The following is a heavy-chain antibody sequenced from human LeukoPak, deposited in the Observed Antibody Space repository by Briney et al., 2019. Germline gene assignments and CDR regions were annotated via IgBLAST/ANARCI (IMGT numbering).Heavy chain of an antibody. Sequence: SETLSLTCTVSGGSISSYYWSWIRQPAGKGLEWIGRIYTSGSTNYNPSLKSRVTMSVDTSKNQFSLKLSSVTAADTAVYYCARGLGYYDSSGYRYYFDYWGQGTLVTVSS. CDR2: IYTSGST. CDR1: GGSISSYY. CDR3: ARGLGYYDSSGYRYYFDY. D-gene: IGHD3-22*01. V-gene: IGHV4-4*07. J-gene: IGHJ4*02.